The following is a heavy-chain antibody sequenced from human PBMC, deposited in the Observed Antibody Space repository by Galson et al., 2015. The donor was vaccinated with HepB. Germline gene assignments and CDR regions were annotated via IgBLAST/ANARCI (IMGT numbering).Heavy chain of an antibody. J-gene: IGHJ3*02. D-gene: IGHD2-21*02. Sequence: SVKVSCKASGYTFTSYAMHWVRQAPGQRLEWMGWINGGNGNTKYSQKFQGRVTITRDTSASTAYMELSSLRSEDTAVYYCARDSHIVVVTAIPSAFDIWGQGTMVTVSS. V-gene: IGHV1-3*01. CDR1: GYTFTSYA. CDR3: ARDSHIVVVTAIPSAFDI. CDR2: INGGNGNT.